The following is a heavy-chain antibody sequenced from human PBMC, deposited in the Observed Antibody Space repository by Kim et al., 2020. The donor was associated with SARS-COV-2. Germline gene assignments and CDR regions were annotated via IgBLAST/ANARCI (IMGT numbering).Heavy chain of an antibody. CDR1: GFTFSSYA. D-gene: IGHD2-2*01. Sequence: GGSLRLSCSASGFTFSSYAMHWVRQAPGKGLEYVSAISSNGGSTYYADSVKGRFTISRDNSKNTLYLQMSSLRAEDTAVYYCVKSSSPSAANLGGYFDYWGQGTLVTVSS. CDR2: ISSNGGST. V-gene: IGHV3-64D*09. J-gene: IGHJ4*02. CDR3: VKSSSPSAANLGGYFDY.